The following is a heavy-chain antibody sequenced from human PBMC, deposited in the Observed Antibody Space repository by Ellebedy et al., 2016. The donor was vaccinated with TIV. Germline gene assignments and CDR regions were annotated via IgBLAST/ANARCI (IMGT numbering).Heavy chain of an antibody. D-gene: IGHD1-26*01. CDR2: ISYDGSRR. J-gene: IGHJ4*02. CDR3: ARDISGSDYADY. Sequence: GESLKISCAASGFTFSRHAMHWVRQAPGKGLEWVTFISYDGSRRYYADSVKGRFTLSRYNSKNTLDLQMNSLRAEDTAEYYCARDISGSDYADYWGQGTLVTVSS. CDR1: GFTFSRHA. V-gene: IGHV3-30-3*01.